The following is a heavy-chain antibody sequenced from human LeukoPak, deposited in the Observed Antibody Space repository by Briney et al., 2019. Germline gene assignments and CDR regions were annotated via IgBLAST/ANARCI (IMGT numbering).Heavy chain of an antibody. CDR3: ASDSISINAFDA. Sequence: SETLSLTYTVSGGSFTTHYWSWIRQPPGKGLEWIGYISYIGSTNYNPSLKSRVTISIDTSKNEVSLMLTSVTAADTAVYYCASDSISINAFDAWGQGTMVTVSS. CDR2: ISYIGST. CDR1: GGSFTTHY. V-gene: IGHV4-59*11. J-gene: IGHJ3*01. D-gene: IGHD3-10*01.